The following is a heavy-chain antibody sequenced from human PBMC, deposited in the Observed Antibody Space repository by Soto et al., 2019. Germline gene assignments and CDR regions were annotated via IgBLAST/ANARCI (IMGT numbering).Heavy chain of an antibody. CDR1: GYIFTTYW. D-gene: IGHD3-22*01. J-gene: IGHJ4*02. Sequence: EESLKSSCKGSGYIFTTYWIGWVLQMPGKGLEWMGVIYPGDSDIRFSPSFQGQVTISADMSLSTAYLQWSSLRVSDTAMYYCARQAYHYDTNSFGYWGQGTLVTVSS. CDR2: IYPGDSDI. CDR3: ARQAYHYDTNSFGY. V-gene: IGHV5-51*01.